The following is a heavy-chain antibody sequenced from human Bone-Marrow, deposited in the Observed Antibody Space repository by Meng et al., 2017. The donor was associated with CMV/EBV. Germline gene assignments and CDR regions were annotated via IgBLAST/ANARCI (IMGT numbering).Heavy chain of an antibody. V-gene: IGHV3-9*01. CDR2: IIWNGADI. J-gene: IGHJ4*02. D-gene: IGHD5-24*01. Sequence: SLKISCAASGFIFDDYAMHWVRQAPGKGLEWVSGIIWNGADIGYADSVKGRFTISRDNSKNTLYLEMNSLRAEDTAVYYCAKDREERWDVFDYWGQGTLVTVSS. CDR3: AKDREERWDVFDY. CDR1: GFIFDDYA.